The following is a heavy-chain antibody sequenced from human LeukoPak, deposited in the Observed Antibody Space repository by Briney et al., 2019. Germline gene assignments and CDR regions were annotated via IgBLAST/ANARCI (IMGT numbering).Heavy chain of an antibody. V-gene: IGHV3-21*01. D-gene: IGHD3-10*01. Sequence: GGSLRLSCAASGFTFSNYNINWGRQAPGEGLWWVSSISSSSAYIYYADSVKGRFTISRDNAKNSLYLQMNSLRAEDTAVYYCARSMIRGVVYFDYWGQGTLVTVSS. CDR1: GFTFSNYN. CDR2: ISSSSAYI. CDR3: ARSMIRGVVYFDY. J-gene: IGHJ4*02.